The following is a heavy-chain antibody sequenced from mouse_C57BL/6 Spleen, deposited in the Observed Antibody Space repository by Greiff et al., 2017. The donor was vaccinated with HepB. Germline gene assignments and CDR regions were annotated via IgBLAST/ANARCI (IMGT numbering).Heavy chain of an antibody. Sequence: QVQLQQSGAELARPGASVKMSCKASGYTFTSYTMHWVKQRPGQGLEWIGYINPSSGYTKYNQKFKDKATLTADKSTRPAYMQLGSLTSEYSAVYYSARRDSSGLDYWGQGTTRTVAS. CDR2: INPSSGYT. V-gene: IGHV1-4*01. CDR1: GYTFTSYT. J-gene: IGHJ2*01. D-gene: IGHD3-2*02. CDR3: ARRDSSGLDY.